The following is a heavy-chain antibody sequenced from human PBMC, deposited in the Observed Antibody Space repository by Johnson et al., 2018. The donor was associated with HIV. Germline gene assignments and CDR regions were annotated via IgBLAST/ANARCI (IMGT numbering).Heavy chain of an antibody. Sequence: QVQLVESGGGVVRPGGSLRLSCAASGFTFSSYAMHWVRQAPGKGLEWVAVIRYDGSNKYYADSVKGRFTISRDNSKNTLYLQMNSLRAEDTAVYYCARDLEDIVVVPAAIGAFDIWGQGTMVTVSS. V-gene: IGHV3-30*02. J-gene: IGHJ3*02. CDR1: GFTFSSYA. CDR3: ARDLEDIVVVPAAIGAFDI. D-gene: IGHD2-2*01. CDR2: IRYDGSNK.